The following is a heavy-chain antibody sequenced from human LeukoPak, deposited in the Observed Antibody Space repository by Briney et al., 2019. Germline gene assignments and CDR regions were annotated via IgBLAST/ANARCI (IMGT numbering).Heavy chain of an antibody. D-gene: IGHD2-2*01. CDR1: GFTFSSYS. CDR2: ISSSSSYI. J-gene: IGHJ4*02. V-gene: IGHV3-21*01. CDR3: ARVHGGCSSTSCTRAYDY. Sequence: GGSLRLSCAASGFTFSSYSMNWVRQAPGKGLEWVSSISSSSSYIYYADSVKGRFTISRDNAKNSLYLQVNSLRAEDTAVYYCARVHGGCSSTSCTRAYDYWGQGTLVTVSS.